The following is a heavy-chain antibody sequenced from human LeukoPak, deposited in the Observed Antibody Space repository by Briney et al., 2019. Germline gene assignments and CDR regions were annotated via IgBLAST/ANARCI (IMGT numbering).Heavy chain of an antibody. CDR3: TTDRVGPTRGY. V-gene: IGHV3-15*01. Sequence: RGALRLSCAASWFTFCNAWMSWVGQAPREGLEWVGGIKSKTDGGTTEYAAPVKGSFTISREDSENTLYLQMNSLKTEDTALYYCTTDRVGPTRGYWGQGTLVTVSS. CDR1: WFTFCNAW. D-gene: IGHD1-26*01. J-gene: IGHJ4*02. CDR2: IKSKTDGGTT.